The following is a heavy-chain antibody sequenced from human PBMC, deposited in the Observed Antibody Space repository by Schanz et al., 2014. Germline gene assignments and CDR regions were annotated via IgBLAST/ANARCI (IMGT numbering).Heavy chain of an antibody. V-gene: IGHV4-30-4*07. CDR2: IFFRGST. J-gene: IGHJ6*02. Sequence: QLQLQESGPGLVIPSETLSLTCTVSGGSISSGGYSWSWIRQPPGKGLEWIGYIFFRGSTYYNPSLKSRVTISIDTSKTQFSLRLTSVTAADTAVYYCYGMDVWGQGTTVTVSS. CDR3: YGMDV. CDR1: GGSISSGGYS.